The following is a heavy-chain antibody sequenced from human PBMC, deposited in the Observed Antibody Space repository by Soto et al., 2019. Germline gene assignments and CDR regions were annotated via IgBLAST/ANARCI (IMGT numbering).Heavy chain of an antibody. CDR2: ISGSGGST. J-gene: IGHJ4*02. CDR3: AKDPAVTGDYFDY. D-gene: IGHD2-21*02. Sequence: EVQLLESGGGLVQPGGSLRLSCAASGFTFSSYAMSWVRQAPGKGLEWVSAISGSGGSTYYADSVKGRFTISRDNSKNTLCLDMNSLRAEGTAVYYCAKDPAVTGDYFDYWGQGTLVTVSS. CDR1: GFTFSSYA. V-gene: IGHV3-23*01.